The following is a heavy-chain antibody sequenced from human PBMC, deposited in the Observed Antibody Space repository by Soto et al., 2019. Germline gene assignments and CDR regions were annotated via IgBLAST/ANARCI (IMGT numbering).Heavy chain of an antibody. Sequence: GASVKVSCKTSGYTFTNNVIHWVRQAPGQRLEWIGWVNAGNDNTKWSREFQGRLTLTKDTSATTAYMELGSLTPEDTAIYFCAREVPYGYSRFDYWGQGTLVTVSS. CDR2: VNAGNDNT. V-gene: IGHV1-3*01. CDR1: GYTFTNNV. D-gene: IGHD5-18*01. CDR3: AREVPYGYSRFDY. J-gene: IGHJ4*02.